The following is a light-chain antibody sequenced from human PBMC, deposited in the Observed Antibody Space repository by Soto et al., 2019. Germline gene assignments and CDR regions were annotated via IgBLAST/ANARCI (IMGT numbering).Light chain of an antibody. V-gene: IGLV2-14*03. CDR1: SSDVGGFNY. J-gene: IGLJ1*01. CDR3: ASYTTSSTYV. Sequence: QSVLTQPASVSGSPGQSIAISCTGTSSDVGGFNYVSWYQQHPGKAPKFMIYDVSSRPSGVSDRFSGSKSGNTASLTISGLQAEDDADYYCASYTTSSTYVFGTGPKVTVL. CDR2: DVS.